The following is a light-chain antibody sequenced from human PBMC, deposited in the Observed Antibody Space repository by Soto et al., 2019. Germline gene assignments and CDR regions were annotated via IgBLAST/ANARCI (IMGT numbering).Light chain of an antibody. CDR1: QSVSRN. CDR2: GAS. CDR3: QQYSNWPT. Sequence: ERVMTQSPATLSVSPGDRATLSCRASQSVSRNLAWYQQRPGQAPRLLISGASTRATGIAARFSGSGSGREFTLTISSLQSEDSALYYCQQYSNWPTFGQGTRLEIK. V-gene: IGKV3-15*01. J-gene: IGKJ5*01.